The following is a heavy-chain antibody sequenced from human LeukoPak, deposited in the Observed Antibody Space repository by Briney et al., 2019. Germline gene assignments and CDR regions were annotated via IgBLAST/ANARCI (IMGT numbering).Heavy chain of an antibody. CDR1: RFTLSNAW. Sequence: GGSLRLSCAVSRFTLSNAWMRWVRQAPGKGLEWVGRIKSKTDGGTPDYAAPVKGRFTISRDDSKNTLYLQMNSLKTEDTAVYYCTGTEYGIAMVRGVWGQGTLVTVSS. CDR3: TGTEYGIAMVRGV. J-gene: IGHJ4*02. D-gene: IGHD3-10*01. V-gene: IGHV3-15*01. CDR2: IKSKTDGGTP.